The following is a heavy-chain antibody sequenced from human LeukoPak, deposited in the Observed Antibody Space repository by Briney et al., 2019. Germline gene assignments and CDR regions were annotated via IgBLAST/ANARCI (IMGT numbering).Heavy chain of an antibody. CDR3: ARPLSIVGATIGAFDI. Sequence: GGSLRLSCAASGFTFSSYWMHWVRHAPGKGLVWVSRINSDGSNTRYADSVRGRFTISRDNAKNTLYLQMNSLRAEDTAVYYCARPLSIVGATIGAFDIWGQGTMVTVSS. D-gene: IGHD1-26*01. J-gene: IGHJ3*02. V-gene: IGHV3-74*01. CDR1: GFTFSSYW. CDR2: INSDGSNT.